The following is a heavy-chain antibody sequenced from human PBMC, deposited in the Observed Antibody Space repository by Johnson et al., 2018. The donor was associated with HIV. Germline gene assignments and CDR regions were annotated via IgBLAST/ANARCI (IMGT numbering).Heavy chain of an antibody. CDR1: GFTFSSYG. D-gene: IGHD5-12*01. Sequence: VLLLESGGGVVQPGRSLRLSCAASGFTFSSYGMHWVRQAPGKGLQWVAAIWYDGNNKYYADSVKGRFTISRDNSKNTLYLQMNSLRAEDTAVYYCAKARGYDPYDAFDIWGQGTMVTVSS. V-gene: IGHV3-33*06. CDR2: IWYDGNNK. CDR3: AKARGYDPYDAFDI. J-gene: IGHJ3*02.